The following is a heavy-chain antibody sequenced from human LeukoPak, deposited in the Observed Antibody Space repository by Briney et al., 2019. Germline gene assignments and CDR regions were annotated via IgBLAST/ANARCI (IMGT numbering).Heavy chain of an antibody. CDR2: IIGNSRSK. V-gene: IGHV3-23*01. D-gene: IGHD3-16*02. J-gene: IGHJ4*02. CDR3: AKDLRPDGRYDLDY. Sequence: GGSLRLSCEASGFDFSIYAMNWVRQAPGKGLEWVSVIIGNSRSKVYADSVKGRFTISRDNSKNTLYLQMDSLRADDTAIYYCAKDLRPDGRYDLDYWGQGTLVTVSS. CDR1: GFDFSIYA.